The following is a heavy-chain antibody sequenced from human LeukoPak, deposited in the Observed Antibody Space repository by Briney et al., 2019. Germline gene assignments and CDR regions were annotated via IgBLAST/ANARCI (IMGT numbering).Heavy chain of an antibody. D-gene: IGHD3-10*01. J-gene: IGHJ4*02. CDR1: GFTFSDYY. Sequence: PGGSLRLSCAASGFTFSDYYMTWIRQAPGKGLEGVSYISGSGSAIYYVASVEGRFTISRDNAKNSLYLQMNSLRAEDTAVYYCARDLGWFGIDSWGQGTLVTVSS. CDR3: ARDLGWFGIDS. CDR2: ISGSGSAI. V-gene: IGHV3-11*01.